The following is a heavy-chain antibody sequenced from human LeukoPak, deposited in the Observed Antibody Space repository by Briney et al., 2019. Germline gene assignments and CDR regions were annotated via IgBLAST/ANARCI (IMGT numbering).Heavy chain of an antibody. CDR3: ARHVCGFNKIDAFDI. Sequence: SETLSLTCSVSGGSISTHYWSWIRQPPGKGLEWIGYIYYGGSTNYNPSLKSRVTISVDTSKNQFSLKLRSVTAADTAVYHCARHVCGFNKIDAFDIWGQGTMVTVSS. J-gene: IGHJ3*02. V-gene: IGHV4-59*08. CDR2: IYYGGST. CDR1: GGSISTHY. D-gene: IGHD6-25*01.